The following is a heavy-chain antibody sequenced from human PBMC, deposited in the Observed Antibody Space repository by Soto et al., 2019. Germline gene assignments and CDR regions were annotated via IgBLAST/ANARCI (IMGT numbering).Heavy chain of an antibody. J-gene: IGHJ4*02. D-gene: IGHD3-22*01. V-gene: IGHV3-73*02. CDR2: IRSNANSYAT. Sequence: EVQLVEAGGGLVQPGGSLKLSCAASGFTFSDSAMSWVRQASGKGLEWIGRIRSNANSYATAYAASVKGRFDISRDDSKNTAYLQMNSLKAEDTAVYYCTRHKEVFSGYSDYWGQGVLVTVSS. CDR1: GFTFSDSA. CDR3: TRHKEVFSGYSDY.